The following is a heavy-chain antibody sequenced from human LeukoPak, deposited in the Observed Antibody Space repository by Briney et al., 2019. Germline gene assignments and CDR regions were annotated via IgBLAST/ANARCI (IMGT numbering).Heavy chain of an antibody. CDR3: AKGVATGYCGGDCYSAS. CDR1: GFTFSSYA. V-gene: IGHV3-23*01. D-gene: IGHD2-21*02. Sequence: GGSLRLSCAASGFTFSSYAMSWVRQAPGKGLEWVSAISGSGGSTYYADSVKGRFTISRDNSKNTLYLQMNSLRAEDTAVYYCAKGVATGYCGGDCYSASWGQRTLVTVSS. J-gene: IGHJ5*02. CDR2: ISGSGGST.